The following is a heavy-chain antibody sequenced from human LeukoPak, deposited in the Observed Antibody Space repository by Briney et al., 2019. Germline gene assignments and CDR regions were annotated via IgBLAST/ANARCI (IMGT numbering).Heavy chain of an antibody. CDR3: ARVVDYGGDSWVYFDY. V-gene: IGHV6-1*01. CDR2: TYYRSRWYN. CDR1: GDFVSSNSAA. D-gene: IGHD4-23*01. Sequence: SQTLSLTCAISGDFVSSNSAAWNWIRQSPSRGLEWLGRTYYRSRWYNDYAVSVKSRITINPDTSKNQFSLQLNSVTPEDTAVYYCARVVDYGGDSWVYFDYWGQGTLVTVSS. J-gene: IGHJ4*02.